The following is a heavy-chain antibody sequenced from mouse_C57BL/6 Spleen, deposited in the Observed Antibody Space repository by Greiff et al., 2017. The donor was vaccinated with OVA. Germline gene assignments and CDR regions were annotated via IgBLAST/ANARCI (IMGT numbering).Heavy chain of an antibody. J-gene: IGHJ2*01. V-gene: IGHV5-9-1*02. D-gene: IGHD1-1*01. CDR2: ISSGGDYI. CDR3: TRGNYGSSYDY. Sequence: DVMLVESGEGLVKPGGSLKLSCAASGFTFSSYAMSWVRQTPEKRLEWVAYISSGGDYIYYADTVKVRFTISRDNARNTLYLQMSSLKSEDTAMYYCTRGNYGSSYDYWGQGTTLTVSS. CDR1: GFTFSSYA.